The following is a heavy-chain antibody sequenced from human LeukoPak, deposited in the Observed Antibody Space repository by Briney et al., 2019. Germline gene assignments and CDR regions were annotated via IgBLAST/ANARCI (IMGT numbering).Heavy chain of an antibody. CDR3: ARMDGARVRPFDY. J-gene: IGHJ4*02. V-gene: IGHV4-34*01. CDR2: INHSGST. CDR1: GGSFSAYY. D-gene: IGHD3-10*01. Sequence: SETLSLTCAVYGGSFSAYYWSWIRQPPGKGLEWIGEINHSGSTNYNPSLKSRVTISLDTSKNQFSLKLSSVTVSDTAVYYCARMDGARVRPFDYWGKGNLVSVSS.